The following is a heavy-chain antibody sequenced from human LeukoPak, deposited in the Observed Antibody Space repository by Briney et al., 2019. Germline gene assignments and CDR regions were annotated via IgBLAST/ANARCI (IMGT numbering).Heavy chain of an antibody. Sequence: SETLSLTCTVSGVSISSHYWSWIRQSPGKGLEWIGYIFNRGSTNYSPSLKSRATMSVDASKNQFSLKLSSVTAADTAVYYCARDTAIFEYWGQGTLVSVSS. V-gene: IGHV4-59*11. D-gene: IGHD5-18*01. J-gene: IGHJ4*02. CDR2: IFNRGST. CDR3: ARDTAIFEY. CDR1: GVSISSHY.